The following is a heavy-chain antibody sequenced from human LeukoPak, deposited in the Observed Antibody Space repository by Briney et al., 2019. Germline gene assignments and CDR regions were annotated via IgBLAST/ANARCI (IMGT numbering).Heavy chain of an antibody. Sequence: SQTLSLTCAISGDSVSSSSSAWNWIRQSPSRGLEWLGRTYYTSKWNSDYAVSLRGRISINPDTSKNHFSLQLNSVTPDDTAVYYCARGRVSAFDYWGQGTLVTVSP. CDR2: TYYTSKWNS. CDR1: GDSVSSSSSA. D-gene: IGHD2-15*01. V-gene: IGHV6-1*01. J-gene: IGHJ4*02. CDR3: ARGRVSAFDY.